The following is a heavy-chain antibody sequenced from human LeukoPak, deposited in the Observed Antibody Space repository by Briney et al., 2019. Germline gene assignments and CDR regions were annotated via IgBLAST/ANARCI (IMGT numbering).Heavy chain of an antibody. CDR3: AREVVSSPSYFDS. CDR2: FYRGDST. J-gene: IGHJ4*02. CDR1: GFTVSSSY. D-gene: IGHD2-15*01. V-gene: IGHV3-53*01. Sequence: SGGSLRLSCAASGFTVSSSYMYWVRQAPGKGLEWVSFFYRGDSTYYAESVRGRFTISRDNSKNTQYLLMNSLIPEDTAVYYCAREVVSSPSYFDSWGQGTLVTVSS.